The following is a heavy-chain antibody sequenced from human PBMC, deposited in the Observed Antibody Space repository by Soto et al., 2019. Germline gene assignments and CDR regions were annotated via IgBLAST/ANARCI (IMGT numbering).Heavy chain of an antibody. V-gene: IGHV4-30-4*01. CDR2: IYYSGST. Sequence: SETLSLTCTVSGGSISSGDYYWSWIRQPPGKGLEWIGYIYYSGSTYYNPSLKSRVTISVDTSKNQFSPKLSSVTAADTAVYYCAQGNYYGSGSYRPVYYWGQGTLVTVSS. D-gene: IGHD3-10*01. CDR1: GGSISSGDYY. J-gene: IGHJ4*02. CDR3: AQGNYYGSGSYRPVYY.